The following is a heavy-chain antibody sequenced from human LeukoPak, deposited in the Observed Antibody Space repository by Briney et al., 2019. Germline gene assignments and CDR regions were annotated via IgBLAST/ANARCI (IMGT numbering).Heavy chain of an antibody. CDR1: GYTFTSYY. CDR3: AREKRYCSSTSCSRDAFDI. V-gene: IGHV1-46*01. Sequence: ASVKVSCKASGYTFTSYYMHWVRQAPGQGLEWMGIINPSGGSTSYAQKFRGRVTMTRDTSTSTVYMELSSLRSVDTAVYYCAREKRYCSSTSCSRDAFDIWGQGTMVTVSS. CDR2: INPSGGST. D-gene: IGHD2-2*01. J-gene: IGHJ3*02.